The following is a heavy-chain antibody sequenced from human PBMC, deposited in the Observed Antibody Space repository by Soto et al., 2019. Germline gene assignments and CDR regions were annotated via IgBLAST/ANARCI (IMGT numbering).Heavy chain of an antibody. J-gene: IGHJ6*03. Sequence: QVQLVESGGGLVKPGGSLRLSCAASGFTFSDYYMSWIRQAPGKGLEWVSYISSSGSTIYYTDSVKGRFTISRDNAKNSLYLQMTSLRAADTAVYYCARAVAAAGYYYYYYYYMDVWGKGTAVTVSS. CDR1: GFTFSDYY. CDR3: ARAVAAAGYYYYYYYYMDV. V-gene: IGHV3-11*01. CDR2: ISSSGSTI. D-gene: IGHD6-13*01.